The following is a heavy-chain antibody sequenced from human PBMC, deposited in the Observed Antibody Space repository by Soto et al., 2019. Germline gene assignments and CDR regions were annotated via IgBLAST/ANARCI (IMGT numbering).Heavy chain of an antibody. Sequence: RGSLRLSCAASGFTFSSYSMNWVRQAPGKGLEWVSYISSSSSSSTIYYADSVKGRFTISRDNAKNSLYLQMNSLRDEDTAVYYCARDQIAADPYYYYGMDVWGQGTTVTVSS. J-gene: IGHJ6*02. CDR3: ARDQIAADPYYYYGMDV. CDR1: GFTFSSYS. D-gene: IGHD6-13*01. V-gene: IGHV3-48*02. CDR2: ISSSSSSSTI.